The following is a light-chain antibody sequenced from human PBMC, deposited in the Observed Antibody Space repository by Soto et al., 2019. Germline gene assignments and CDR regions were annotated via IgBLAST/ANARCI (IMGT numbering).Light chain of an antibody. Sequence: ELVLTQSPATLSSFPGDRVTLSCRASQYINTRLAWYQHRPGQAPRLLIYQTSIRAAGIPARFSASGSGTDFTLTISDVQPEDFSLYYCHQRQSWPRTFGQATKVDI. CDR2: QTS. CDR1: QYINTR. CDR3: HQRQSWPRT. V-gene: IGKV3-11*01. J-gene: IGKJ1*01.